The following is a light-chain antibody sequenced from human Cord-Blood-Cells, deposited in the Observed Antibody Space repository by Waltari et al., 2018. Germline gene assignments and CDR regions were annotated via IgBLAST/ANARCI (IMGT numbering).Light chain of an antibody. V-gene: IGLV3-25*02. CDR1: ALQKQY. J-gene: IGLJ2*01. Sequence: SYELTQPPSVSVSPGQTARITCSGDALQKQYAYWYQQKPGQAPMLVIYKDRARPSGIPARFSGSSSGTTVTLTISGVQAEDEADYYCQSADSSGTYVVFGGGTKLTVL. CDR2: KDR. CDR3: QSADSSGTYVV.